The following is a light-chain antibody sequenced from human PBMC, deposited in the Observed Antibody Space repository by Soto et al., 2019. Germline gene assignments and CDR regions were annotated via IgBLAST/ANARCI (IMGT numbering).Light chain of an antibody. CDR3: QHYTLASGP. CDR1: HDIFTY. Sequence: IQLTQSPSTVSASVGDSVTISCRASHDIFTYLAWYQHKPGKAPSLLIFSASSLQTGVPPRFRGSGSGTDFTLTISSLQPDDVGLYYCQHYTLASGPFGQGTRV. CDR2: SAS. V-gene: IGKV1-5*01. J-gene: IGKJ1*01.